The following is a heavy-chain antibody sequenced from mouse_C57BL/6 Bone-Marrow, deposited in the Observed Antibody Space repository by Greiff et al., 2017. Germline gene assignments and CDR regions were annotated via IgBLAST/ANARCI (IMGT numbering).Heavy chain of an antibody. D-gene: IGHD1-1*01. CDR1: GYTFTSYT. V-gene: IGHV1-4*01. CDR2: INPSSGYP. Sequence: QVQLQQSGAELARPGASVKMSCKASGYTFTSYTMHWVKQRPGQGLEWIGYINPSSGYPKYNQKFKDKATLTADKSSSTAYMQLSSLTSEDSAVYYCARGDYYGSVFAYWGQGTLVTVSA. CDR3: ARGDYYGSVFAY. J-gene: IGHJ3*01.